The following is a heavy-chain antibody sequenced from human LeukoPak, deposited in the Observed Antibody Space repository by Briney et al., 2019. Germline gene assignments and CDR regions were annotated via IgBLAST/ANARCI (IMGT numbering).Heavy chain of an antibody. CDR2: IHYTGNT. CDR1: GGSIGSSSNY. D-gene: IGHD5-24*01. Sequence: SETLSLTCTVSGGSIGSSSNYWVWIRQSSGKGLEWIGSIHYTGNTPYNPSLKSRVTISVDTSKNQFSLKMSSVTAADTAVYYCARHATSSTSGPPYDYWGQGTLVTVSS. CDR3: ARHATSSTSGPPYDY. V-gene: IGHV4-39*01. J-gene: IGHJ4*02.